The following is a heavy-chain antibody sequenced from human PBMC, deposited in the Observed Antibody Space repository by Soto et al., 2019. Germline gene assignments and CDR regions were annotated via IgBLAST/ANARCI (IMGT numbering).Heavy chain of an antibody. Sequence: PSETLSLTCAVYGGSFSGYYWSWIRQPPGKGPEWIGEINDSGSTNYNPSLKSRVPISVDTSKNQFSLKLSSVTAADTAVYYCARVNRDRYYYDSSGYYYFDYWGQGTLVTVSS. D-gene: IGHD3-22*01. J-gene: IGHJ4*02. CDR3: ARVNRDRYYYDSSGYYYFDY. V-gene: IGHV4-34*01. CDR1: GGSFSGYY. CDR2: INDSGST.